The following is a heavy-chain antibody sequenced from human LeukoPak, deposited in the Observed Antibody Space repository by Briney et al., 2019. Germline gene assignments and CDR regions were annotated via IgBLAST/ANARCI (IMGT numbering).Heavy chain of an antibody. CDR1: GGTFSGYT. Sequence: ASVKVSCKASGGTFSGYTISWVRQAPGQGLEWMGIINPSGGSTSYAQKFQGRVTMTRDTSTSTVYMELSSLRSEDTAVYYCARGQRFRRNWFDPWGQGTLVTVSS. J-gene: IGHJ5*02. CDR2: INPSGGST. D-gene: IGHD3-3*01. CDR3: ARGQRFRRNWFDP. V-gene: IGHV1-46*01.